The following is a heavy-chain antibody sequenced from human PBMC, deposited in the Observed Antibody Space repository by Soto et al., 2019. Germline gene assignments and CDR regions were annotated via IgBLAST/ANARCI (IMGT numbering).Heavy chain of an antibody. V-gene: IGHV5-10-1*01. CDR2: IDPSDSYT. J-gene: IGHJ5*02. D-gene: IGHD3-16*02. Sequence: RGESLNISCKGSGYSFTSYCISWVRQMPGKGLEWMGRIDPSDSYTNYSPSFQGHVTISADKSISTAYLQWSSLKASDTAMYYCARLLLSRVDFDPWGQGTLVTVSS. CDR1: GYSFTSYC. CDR3: ARLLLSRVDFDP.